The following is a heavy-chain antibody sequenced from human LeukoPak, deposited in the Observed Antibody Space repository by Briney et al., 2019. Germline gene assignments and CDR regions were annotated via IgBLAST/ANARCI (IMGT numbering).Heavy chain of an antibody. V-gene: IGHV1-18*04. CDR1: GYTFTSYG. CDR3: ARAGITMGDAFDI. Sequence: AAVKVSCKASGYTFTSYGISWVRQAPGQGLEWMGWVSAYNGNTNYAQKLQGRVTITTDTSTSTAYMELRSLRSDDTAVYYCARAGITMGDAFDIWGQGTMVTVSS. CDR2: VSAYNGNT. D-gene: IGHD3-10*01. J-gene: IGHJ3*02.